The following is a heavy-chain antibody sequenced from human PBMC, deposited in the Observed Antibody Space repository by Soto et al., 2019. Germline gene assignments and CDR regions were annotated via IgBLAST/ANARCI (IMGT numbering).Heavy chain of an antibody. CDR1: GYTFTSYA. CDR3: ARQGTTVTKDYYYYMDV. V-gene: IGHV1-3*01. D-gene: IGHD4-17*01. CDR2: INAGNGNT. Sequence: QVQLVQSGAEVKKPGASVKVSCKASGYTFTSYAMHWVRQAPGQRLEWMGWINAGNGNTKYSQKFQGRVTITRDTSASTAYMEPSSLRSEDTAVYYCARQGTTVTKDYYYYMDVWGKGTTVTVSS. J-gene: IGHJ6*03.